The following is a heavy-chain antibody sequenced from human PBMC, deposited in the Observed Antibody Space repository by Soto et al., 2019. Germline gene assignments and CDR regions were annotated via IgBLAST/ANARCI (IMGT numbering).Heavy chain of an antibody. CDR1: GGSFNNYA. V-gene: IGHV1-69*01. CDR3: GVAMVREILIFESSGMHV. CDR2: IIPNFDTP. J-gene: IGHJ6*02. Sequence: QVHLVQSVAEVKKPGSSVKVSCKTSGGSFNNYAVSWVRQAPGQGLEWMGGIIPNFDTPNYAQKFQDRVTIIADDSTSTVYMERRSLGSNAPAVYSCGVAMVREILIFESSGMHVWGQGPTVIVPS. D-gene: IGHD3-10*01.